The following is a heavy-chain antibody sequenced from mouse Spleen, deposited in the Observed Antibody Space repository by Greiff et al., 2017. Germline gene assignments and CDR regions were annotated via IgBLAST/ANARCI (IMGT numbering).Heavy chain of an antibody. J-gene: IGHJ3*01. V-gene: IGHV1-42*01. D-gene: IGHD1-1*01. CDR2: INPSTGGT. Sequence: EVMLVESGPELVKPGASVKISCKASGYSFTGYYMNWVKQSPEKSLEWIGEINPSTGGTTYNQKFKAKATLTVDKSSSTAYMQLKSLTSEDSAVYYCAREGYGSSSAWFAYWGQGTLVTVSA. CDR1: GYSFTGYY. CDR3: AREGYGSSSAWFAY.